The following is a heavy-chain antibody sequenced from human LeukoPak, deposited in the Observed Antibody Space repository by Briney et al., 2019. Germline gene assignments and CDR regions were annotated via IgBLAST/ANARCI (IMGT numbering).Heavy chain of an antibody. CDR2: IYYSGST. J-gene: IGHJ6*03. CDR1: GGSISSYY. D-gene: IGHD1-26*01. V-gene: IGHV4-59*08. CDR3: ARSFRSGYYYYYYMDV. Sequence: PSETLSLTCTVSGGSISSYYWSWIRQPPGKGREWIGYIYYSGSTNYNPSLKSRVTISVDTSKNQFSLKLSSVTAADTAVYYCARSFRSGYYYYYYMDVWGKGTTVTVSS.